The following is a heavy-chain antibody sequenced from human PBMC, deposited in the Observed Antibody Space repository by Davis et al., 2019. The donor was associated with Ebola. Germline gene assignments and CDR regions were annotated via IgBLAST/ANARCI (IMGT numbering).Heavy chain of an antibody. CDR1: GYTFTGYD. CDR2: VNPNSGNT. J-gene: IGHJ3*02. CDR3: ATENIGAFDI. Sequence: ASVKVSCKASGYTFTGYDINWVRQATGQGLEWMGWVNPNSGNTGYAQKFQGRITMTRNISISTAYMELSSLRSEDTAVYCCATENIGAFDIWGQGTMVTVSS. V-gene: IGHV1-8*01.